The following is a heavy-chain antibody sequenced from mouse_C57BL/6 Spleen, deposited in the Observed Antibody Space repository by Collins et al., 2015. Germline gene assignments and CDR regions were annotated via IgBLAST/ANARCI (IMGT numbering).Heavy chain of an antibody. V-gene: IGHV1-18*01. CDR1: GYTFTDYN. D-gene: IGHD1-1*01. Sequence: EVQLQQSGPELVKPGASVKIPCKASGYTFTDYNMDWVKQSHGRSLEWIGDINPNNGGTIYNQKFKGKATLTVDKSSSTAYLELRSLTPEDTAVYYCANYYGSSWFAYWGQGTLVTVSA. CDR3: ANYYGSSWFAY. CDR2: INPNNGGT. J-gene: IGHJ3*01.